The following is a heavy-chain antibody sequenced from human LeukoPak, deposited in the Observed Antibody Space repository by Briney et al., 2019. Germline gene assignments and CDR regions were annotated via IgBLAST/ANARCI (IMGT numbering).Heavy chain of an antibody. V-gene: IGHV4-30-2*01. CDR2: IYHSGST. Sequence: SETLSLTCAVSGVSISSGGYSWSWIRQPPGKGLEWIGYIYHSGSTYYNPSLKSRVTISVDRSKNQFSLKLSSVTAADTAVYYCARGDNWNYNFDYWGQGALVTVSS. J-gene: IGHJ4*02. CDR3: ARGDNWNYNFDY. D-gene: IGHD1-7*01. CDR1: GVSISSGGYS.